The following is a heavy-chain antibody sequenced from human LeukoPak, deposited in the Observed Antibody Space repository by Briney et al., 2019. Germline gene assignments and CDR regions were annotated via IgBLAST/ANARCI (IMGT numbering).Heavy chain of an antibody. CDR3: ANSQGYCSSTSCRPYSSSWPFNY. V-gene: IGHV3-43*02. Sequence: PGGSLRLSCAASGFTFDNYAMHWVRQAPGKGLEWVSLISGDGGSTYYADSAKGRFTISRDNSKNSLYLQMNSLRLEDTASYYCANSQGYCSSTSCRPYSSSWPFNYWGQGTLVTVSS. CDR1: GFTFDNYA. CDR2: ISGDGGST. D-gene: IGHD2-2*01. J-gene: IGHJ4*02.